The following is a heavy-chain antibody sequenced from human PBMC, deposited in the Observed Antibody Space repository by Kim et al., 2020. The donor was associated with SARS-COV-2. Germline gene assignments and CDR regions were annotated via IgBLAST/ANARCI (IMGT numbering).Heavy chain of an antibody. CDR1: GGSISSSGYY. Sequence: SETLSLTCTVSGGSISSSGYYWGWIRQHPGKGLEWIGYIYYTGSTYYNPSLKSRVTISVDTSKNQFSLKLSSVTAADTAVYYCARPLGITTFRVVIVYWFDPWGQGTLVTVSS. CDR2: IYYTGST. D-gene: IGHD3-3*01. V-gene: IGHV4-31*03. J-gene: IGHJ5*02. CDR3: ARPLGITTFRVVIVYWFDP.